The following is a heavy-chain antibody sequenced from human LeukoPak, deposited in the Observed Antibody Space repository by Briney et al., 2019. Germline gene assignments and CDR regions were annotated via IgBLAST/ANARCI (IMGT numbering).Heavy chain of an antibody. Sequence: ASVKVSCKASGYTFTGYYMHWVRQAPGQGLEWMGWINPNSGGANYAQKFQGWVTMTRDTSISTAYMELSRLRSDDTAVYYCARGGITGTTRGPTRLNDAFDIWGQGTMVTVSS. D-gene: IGHD1-20*01. J-gene: IGHJ3*02. CDR1: GYTFTGYY. V-gene: IGHV1-2*04. CDR3: ARGGITGTTRGPTRLNDAFDI. CDR2: INPNSGGA.